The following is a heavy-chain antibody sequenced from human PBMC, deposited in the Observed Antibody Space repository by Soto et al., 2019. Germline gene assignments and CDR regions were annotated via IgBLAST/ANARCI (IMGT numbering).Heavy chain of an antibody. CDR3: ARRGDPYSSSWYYFDY. V-gene: IGHV1-69*01. Sequence: QVQLVQSGAEVKKPGSSVKVSCKASGGTFSSYAISWVRQAPGQGLEWMGGIIPIFGTANYAQKFQGRVTITAEESKSTGYLELGRLRFWDTGVDYCARRGDPYSSSWYYFDYWGQGTLVTVSS. CDR1: GGTFSSYA. CDR2: IIPIFGTA. J-gene: IGHJ4*02. D-gene: IGHD6-13*01.